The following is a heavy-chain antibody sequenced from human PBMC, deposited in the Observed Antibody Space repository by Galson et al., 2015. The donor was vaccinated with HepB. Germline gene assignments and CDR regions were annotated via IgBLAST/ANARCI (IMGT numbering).Heavy chain of an antibody. J-gene: IGHJ4*02. CDR3: ARGASKFKDGYNLDY. CDR2: ISYDGSNK. D-gene: IGHD5-24*01. Sequence: SLRLSCAASTFTFSNYAMHWVRQAPGKGLEWVALISYDGSNKYYADSVKGRFTISRDNPKNTLYLQINSLRAEDTAVYFCARGASKFKDGYNLDYWGQGTLVTVS. CDR1: TFTFSNYA. V-gene: IGHV3-30-3*01.